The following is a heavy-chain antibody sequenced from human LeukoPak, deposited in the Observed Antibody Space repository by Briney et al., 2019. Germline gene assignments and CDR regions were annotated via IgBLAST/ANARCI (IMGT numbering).Heavy chain of an antibody. D-gene: IGHD6-6*01. CDR3: ARGAIARLPTFDY. J-gene: IGHJ4*02. Sequence: SEILSLTCTVSGGSISSYYCSWIRQPAGKGLEWIGRIYTSGSTNYNPSLKSRVTMSVDTSKNQFSLKLSSVTAADTAVYYCARGAIARLPTFDYWGQGTLVTVSS. V-gene: IGHV4-4*07. CDR1: GGSISSYY. CDR2: IYTSGST.